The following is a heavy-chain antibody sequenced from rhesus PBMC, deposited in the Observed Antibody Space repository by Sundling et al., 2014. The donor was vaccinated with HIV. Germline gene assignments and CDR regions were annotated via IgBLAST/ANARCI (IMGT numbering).Heavy chain of an antibody. CDR3: ARGYPGGSWNIVLDY. CDR1: GYTFTDYY. Sequence: QVQLVQSGAEVKRPGSSVKVSCKASGYTFTDYYIHWVRQAPRQGLEWMGWMNPHKGNTNYAQNFQGRVTMTRDTSTSTSYMELSSLRSEDTAVYYCARGYPGGSWNIVLDYWGQGVLVTVSS. CDR2: MNPHKGNT. D-gene: IGHD6-25*01. J-gene: IGHJ4*01. V-gene: IGHV1S2*01.